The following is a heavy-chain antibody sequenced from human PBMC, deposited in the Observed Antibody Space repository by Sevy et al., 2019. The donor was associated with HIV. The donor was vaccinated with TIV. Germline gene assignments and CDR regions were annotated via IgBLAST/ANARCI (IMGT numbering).Heavy chain of an antibody. Sequence: ASMKVSCKASGYTFTGDYLHWVRQAPGQGLEWMGRVYPHSGGTNYAQTFQGRVTMTRDTSISTAYMELSRLRSDDTAVYYCARDGGGGTTNSGMDVWGQGTTVTVSS. D-gene: IGHD1-7*01. V-gene: IGHV1-2*06. CDR2: VYPHSGGT. J-gene: IGHJ6*02. CDR1: GYTFTGDY. CDR3: ARDGGGGTTNSGMDV.